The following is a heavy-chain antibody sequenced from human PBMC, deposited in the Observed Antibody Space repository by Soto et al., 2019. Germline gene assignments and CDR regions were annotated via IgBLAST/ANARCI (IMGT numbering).Heavy chain of an antibody. Sequence: SETLSLTCTVSGGSISSYYWSWIRQPPGKGLEWIGYIYYSGSTNYNPSLKSRVTISVDTSKNQFSLKLSSVTAADTAVYYCARDRRITGKGGVIYYYYGMDVWGQGTTVTVSS. J-gene: IGHJ6*02. CDR3: ARDRRITGKGGVIYYYYGMDV. CDR2: IYYSGST. V-gene: IGHV4-59*01. CDR1: GGSISSYY. D-gene: IGHD1-20*01.